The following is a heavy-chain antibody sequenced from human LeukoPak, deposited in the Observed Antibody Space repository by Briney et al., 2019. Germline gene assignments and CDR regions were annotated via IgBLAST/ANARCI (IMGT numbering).Heavy chain of an antibody. V-gene: IGHV4-34*01. Sequence: SETLSLTCAVYGGSFSGYYWSWIRQPPGKGLEWIGEINHSGSTNYNPSLKSRVTISVDTSKNQFSLKLSSVTAADTAMYYCARDRPNVDSTGYYSRHDAFDIWSQGTIVTVSS. CDR2: INHSGST. CDR3: ARDRPNVDSTGYYSRHDAFDI. D-gene: IGHD3-22*01. CDR1: GGSFSGYY. J-gene: IGHJ3*02.